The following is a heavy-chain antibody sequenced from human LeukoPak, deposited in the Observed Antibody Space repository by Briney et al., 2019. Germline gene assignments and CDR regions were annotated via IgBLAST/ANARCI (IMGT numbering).Heavy chain of an antibody. CDR1: SGSISTYY. D-gene: IGHD6-19*01. V-gene: IGHV4-59*01. Sequence: SETLSLTCTVSSGSISTYYWSWIRQPPGKGLEYIGHISHSGSTNYNPSLKSRLTISVDTSKNQFSLKLSSVTAADTAVYYCASPDGSGWYGYNLYWGQGTLVTVSS. J-gene: IGHJ4*02. CDR2: ISHSGST. CDR3: ASPDGSGWYGYNLY.